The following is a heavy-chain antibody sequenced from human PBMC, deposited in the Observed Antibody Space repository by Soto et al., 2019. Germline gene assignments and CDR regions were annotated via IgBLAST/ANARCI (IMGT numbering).Heavy chain of an antibody. CDR3: AGGDDLVGNDAFDI. CDR2: IYYSGST. D-gene: IGHD5-12*01. J-gene: IGHJ3*02. CDR1: GGSISSGGYY. V-gene: IGHV4-31*03. Sequence: QVQLQESGPGLVKPSQTLSLTCTVSGGSISSGGYYWSWIRQHPGKGLEWIGYIYYSGSTYYNPSLKSRVTISLDTSKNQRSLERSSVTAAGTAVYYCAGGDDLVGNDAFDIWGQGTMVTVSS.